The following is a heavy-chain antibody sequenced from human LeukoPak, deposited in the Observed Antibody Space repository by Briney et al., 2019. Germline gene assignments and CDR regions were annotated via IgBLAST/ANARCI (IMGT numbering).Heavy chain of an antibody. CDR1: GDSITSSVW. CDR2: IDHAERI. J-gene: IGHJ5*02. Sequence: KSSETLSLTCAVSGDSITSSVWWNWVRQPPGEGLEWIGEIDHAERIKCNPSLWSRVIISVDKSKNEFSLRLTAVTAADTAFYYCARWGGPNGSGNWFDAWGQGIQVIVST. V-gene: IGHV4-4*02. D-gene: IGHD3-10*01. CDR3: ARWGGPNGSGNWFDA.